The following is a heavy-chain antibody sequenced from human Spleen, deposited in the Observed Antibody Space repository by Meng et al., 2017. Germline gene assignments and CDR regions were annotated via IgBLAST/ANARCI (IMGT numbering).Heavy chain of an antibody. CDR2: IYYSGST. CDR3: ARDLRLGFYYYYGMDV. CDR1: GGSVSSGSYY. D-gene: IGHD3-16*01. Sequence: SETLSLTCTVSGGSVSSGSYYWSWIRQPPGKRLEWIGYIYYSGSTNYNPSLKSRVTISVDTSKNQFSLKLSSVTAADTAVYYCARDLRLGFYYYYGMDVWGQGTTVTVSS. J-gene: IGHJ6*02. V-gene: IGHV4-61*01.